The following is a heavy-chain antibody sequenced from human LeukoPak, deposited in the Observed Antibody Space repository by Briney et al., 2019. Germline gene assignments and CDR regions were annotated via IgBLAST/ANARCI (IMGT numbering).Heavy chain of an antibody. CDR1: GYTFTGYY. CDR2: INPNSGGT. V-gene: IGHV1-2*02. D-gene: IGHD3-3*01. J-gene: IGHJ4*02. Sequence: ASVKVSCKASGYTFTGYYMHWVRQAPGQGLEWMGWINPNSGGTNYAQKLQGRVTMTTDTSTSTAYMELRSLRSDDTAVYYCARNYDFWSGPDYWGQGTLVTVSS. CDR3: ARNYDFWSGPDY.